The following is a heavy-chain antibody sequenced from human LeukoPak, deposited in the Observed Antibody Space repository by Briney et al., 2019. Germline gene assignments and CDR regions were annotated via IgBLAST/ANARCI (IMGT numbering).Heavy chain of an antibody. CDR1: GFSPSISGVG. J-gene: IGHJ4*02. V-gene: IGHV2-5*02. CDR2: IYWDDDK. Sequence: SGPTLVNPTQTLTLTCTFSGFSPSISGVGVGWIRQPPGKALEWLALIYWDDDKRYSQSLKSRLTITKDTSKNQIVLTMTNMDPVDTATYYCAHWFSTVSAFDYWGQGTLVTVSS. D-gene: IGHD4-11*01. CDR3: AHWFSTVSAFDY.